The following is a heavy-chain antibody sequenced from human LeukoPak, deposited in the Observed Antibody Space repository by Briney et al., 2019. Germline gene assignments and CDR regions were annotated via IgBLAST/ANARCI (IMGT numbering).Heavy chain of an antibody. CDR1: GFFFSSYA. J-gene: IGHJ4*02. CDR3: AMGLSGYDDDDH. CDR2: IRATGGNT. D-gene: IGHD5-12*01. Sequence: GGSLRLSCAASGFFFSSYAMSWVRQAPGKGLEWVSGIRATGGNTYYADSVQGRFTISRDNSKNTLYLQMNSLRAEDTAVYHCAMGLSGYDDDDHWGQGTLVTVSS. V-gene: IGHV3-23*01.